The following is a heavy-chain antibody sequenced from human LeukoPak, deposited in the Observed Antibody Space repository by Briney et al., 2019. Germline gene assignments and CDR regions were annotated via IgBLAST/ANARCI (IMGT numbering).Heavy chain of an antibody. CDR1: GVCISGHD. J-gene: IGHJ4*02. CDR3: ARGPFDYYFDY. V-gene: IGHV4-59*11. Sequence: PAETLTLTCAVSGVCISGHDWHWIRRPPGKRLEWIAYIYYNGNTKYSASLWGRLTFIVETSKKHLSLNLMPFTAVDKDVFYCARGPFDYYFDYWGQGKLVTVSS. D-gene: IGHD3-9*01. CDR2: IYYNGNT.